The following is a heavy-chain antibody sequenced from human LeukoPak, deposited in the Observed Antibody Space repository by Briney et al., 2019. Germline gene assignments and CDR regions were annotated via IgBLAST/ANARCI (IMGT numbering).Heavy chain of an antibody. CDR1: GGSISSYY. D-gene: IGHD3-9*01. CDR3: ARENDILTGYYFAFDI. CDR2: IYYSGST. Sequence: SSETLSLTCTVSGGSISSYYCSWIRQPPGKGLEWIGYIYYSGSTNYNPSLKSRVTISVDTSKNQFSLKLSSVTAADTAVYYCARENDILTGYYFAFDIWGQGTMVTVSS. V-gene: IGHV4-59*01. J-gene: IGHJ3*02.